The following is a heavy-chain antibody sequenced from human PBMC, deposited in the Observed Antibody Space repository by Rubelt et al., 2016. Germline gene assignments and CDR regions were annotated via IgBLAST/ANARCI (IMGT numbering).Heavy chain of an antibody. V-gene: IGHV1-2*02. D-gene: IGHD6-19*01. J-gene: IGHJ4*02. CDR1: GYTFTGYY. Sequence: QVQLVQSGAEVKKPGASVKVSCKASGYTFTGYYMHWVRQAPGQGLEWMGWINPNSGGTNYAQKCQGRVTMTRDTSISTAYMERSRLRSDDTAVYYCARDLYKGPRWLVAYWGQGTLVTVSS. CDR2: INPNSGGT. CDR3: ARDLYKGPRWLVAY.